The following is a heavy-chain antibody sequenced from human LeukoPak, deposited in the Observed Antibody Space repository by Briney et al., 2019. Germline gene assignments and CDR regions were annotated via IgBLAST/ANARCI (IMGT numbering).Heavy chain of an antibody. CDR3: AKAPGDTAMVSDY. CDR1: GFTFSSYG. Sequence: GGSLRLSCAASGFTFSSYGMHWVRQAPGKGLEWVAFIRYDGSNKYYADSVKGRFTISRDNSKNTLYLQMNSLRAEDTAVYYCAKAPGDTAMVSDYWGQGTLVTVSP. V-gene: IGHV3-30*02. D-gene: IGHD5-18*01. J-gene: IGHJ4*02. CDR2: IRYDGSNK.